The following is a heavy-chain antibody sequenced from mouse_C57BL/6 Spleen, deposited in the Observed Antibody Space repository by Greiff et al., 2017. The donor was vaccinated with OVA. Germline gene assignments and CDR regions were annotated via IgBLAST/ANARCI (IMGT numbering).Heavy chain of an antibody. CDR3: ARGITTVVARYFDY. D-gene: IGHD1-1*01. CDR1: GYSFTGYY. V-gene: IGHV1-42*01. J-gene: IGHJ2*01. CDR2: INPSTGGT. Sequence: VQLQQSGPELVKPGASVKISCKASGYSFTGYYMNWVKQSPEKSLEWIGEINPSTGGTTYNQKFKAKATLTVDKSSSTAYMQLKSLTSEDSAVYYCARGITTVVARYFDYWGQGTTLTVSS.